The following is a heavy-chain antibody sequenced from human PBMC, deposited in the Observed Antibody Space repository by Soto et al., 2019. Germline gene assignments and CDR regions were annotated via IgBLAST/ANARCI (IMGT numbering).Heavy chain of an antibody. J-gene: IGHJ6*02. CDR1: GFTFTSSA. D-gene: IGHD3-22*01. Sequence: SVKVSCKASGFTFTSSAVQWVRQARGQRLEWIGWIVVGSGNTNYAQKFQERVTITRDMSTSTAYMELSSMRSEDTAVYYCAADYYYDSSGYYRYAYYGMDVWGQGTTVTVSS. CDR3: AADYYYDSSGYYRYAYYGMDV. V-gene: IGHV1-58*01. CDR2: IVVGSGNT.